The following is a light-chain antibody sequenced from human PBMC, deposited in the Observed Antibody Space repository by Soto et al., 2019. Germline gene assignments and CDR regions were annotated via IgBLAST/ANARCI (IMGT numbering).Light chain of an antibody. J-gene: IGKJ3*01. CDR3: QQYGNSPPSVT. Sequence: DIQMTQSPSSLSASVGDRVTITCRASQSINNYLNWYQQKPGKAPKLLIYAASSLQSGVPSRFSGSGSGTNFTLTISSLQPEDFAVYYCQQYGNSPPSVTFGPGTKVDIK. CDR1: QSINNY. CDR2: AAS. V-gene: IGKV1-39*01.